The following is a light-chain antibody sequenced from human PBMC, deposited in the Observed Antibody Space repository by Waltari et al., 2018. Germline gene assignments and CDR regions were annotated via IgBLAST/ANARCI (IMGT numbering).Light chain of an antibody. CDR3: SSFPGGSLV. J-gene: IGLJ2*01. CDR2: DVR. V-gene: IGLV2-11*01. Sequence: QSALTQPRSVSGSPGQSVTISCTQTNSAIDPFNYVSWYQQHPGKAPKLVIYDVRVRPSGVPVRFSGSRSGNTASLIISGLQPEDEADYYCSSFPGGSLVFGGGTELTVL. CDR1: NSAIDPFNY.